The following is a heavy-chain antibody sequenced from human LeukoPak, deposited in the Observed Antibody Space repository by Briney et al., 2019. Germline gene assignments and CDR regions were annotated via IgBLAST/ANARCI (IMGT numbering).Heavy chain of an antibody. D-gene: IGHD4-17*01. Sequence: SETLSLTCTVSGGSVRSVNYYWRWIRQPPGKRLEWIAYINYSGTTNYIPSLKSRATISIDTSKNQFSLRLSSVTAADTAVYYCARTSTVTTVLFDYWGQGTLVTVSS. CDR2: INYSGTT. CDR3: ARTSTVTTVLFDY. CDR1: GGSVRSVNYY. J-gene: IGHJ4*02. V-gene: IGHV4-61*01.